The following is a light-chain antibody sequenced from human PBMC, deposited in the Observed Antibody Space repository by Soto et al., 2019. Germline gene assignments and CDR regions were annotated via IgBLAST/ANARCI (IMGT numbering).Light chain of an antibody. CDR3: QQYNGYSTWT. Sequence: DTQMTQSPSTLSASVGDRVTITCRASQTISKWLVWYQQKPGKAPKVLIFDASILASGVPSRFSGSGYGTEFTLTISSLQPDDFATYYCQQYNGYSTWTFGQGTKVDIK. J-gene: IGKJ1*01. CDR2: DAS. CDR1: QTISKW. V-gene: IGKV1-5*01.